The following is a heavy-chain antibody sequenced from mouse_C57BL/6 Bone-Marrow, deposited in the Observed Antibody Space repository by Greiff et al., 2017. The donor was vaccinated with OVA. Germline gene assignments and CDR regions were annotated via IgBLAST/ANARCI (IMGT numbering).Heavy chain of an antibody. V-gene: IGHV1-64*01. CDR3: ARADYGSSYGFDY. CDR1: GYTFTSYW. CDR2: IHPNSGST. J-gene: IGHJ2*01. Sequence: QVQLKQPGAELVKPGASVKLSCKASGYTFTSYWMHWVKQRPGQGLEWIGMIHPNSGSTKYNEKFKSKATLTVDKSSSTAYMQLSSLTSEDSAVYYCARADYGSSYGFDYWGQGTTLTVSS. D-gene: IGHD1-1*01.